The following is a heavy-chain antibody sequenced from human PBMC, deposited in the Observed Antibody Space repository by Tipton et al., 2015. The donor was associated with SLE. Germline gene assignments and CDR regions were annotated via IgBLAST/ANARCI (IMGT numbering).Heavy chain of an antibody. CDR1: RYSISSGYY. Sequence: TLSLTCIVSRYSISSGYYWGWMRQAPGKELEWIGSFYHSGSTNYNPSLKSRVTISVDTPKNQFSLKLSSVTAADTAVYYCARVWGAAAGWYFDLWGRGTLVTVSS. CDR3: ARVWGAAAGWYFDL. J-gene: IGHJ2*01. V-gene: IGHV4-38-2*02. D-gene: IGHD6-13*01. CDR2: FYHSGST.